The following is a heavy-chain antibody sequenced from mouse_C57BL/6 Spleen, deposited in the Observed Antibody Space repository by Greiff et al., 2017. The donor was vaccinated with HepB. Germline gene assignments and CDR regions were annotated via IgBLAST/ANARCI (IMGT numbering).Heavy chain of an antibody. CDR2: IHPNSGST. J-gene: IGHJ4*01. V-gene: IGHV1-64*01. Sequence: VKLQQPGAELVKPGASVKLSCKASGYTFTSYWMHWVKQRPGQGLEWIGMIHPNSGSTNYNEKFKSKATLTVDKSSSTAYMQLSSLTSEDSAVYYCANYGSSFYAMDYWGQGTSVTVSS. D-gene: IGHD1-1*01. CDR1: GYTFTSYW. CDR3: ANYGSSFYAMDY.